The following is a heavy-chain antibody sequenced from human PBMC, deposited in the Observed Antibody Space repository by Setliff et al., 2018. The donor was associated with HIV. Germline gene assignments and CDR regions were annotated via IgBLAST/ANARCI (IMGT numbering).Heavy chain of an antibody. CDR3: ARGAPYGSGRHRWNS. D-gene: IGHD3-10*01. V-gene: IGHV4-59*11. CDR1: GGSIRNHY. CDR2: VYFTGTPTRRLSEYNPYRENPTRGTT. J-gene: IGHJ4*02. Sequence: SETLSLTCTVSGGSIRNHYWSWVRQAPGKGLEWIGNVYFTGTPTRRLSEYNPYRENPTRGTTDYNPSLRSRVTISLDVSKSQFYLRLTSVTAADTAVYYCARGAPYGSGRHRWNSWGQGTLVTVSS.